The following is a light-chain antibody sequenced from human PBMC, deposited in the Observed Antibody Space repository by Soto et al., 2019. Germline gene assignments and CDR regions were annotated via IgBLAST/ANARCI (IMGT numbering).Light chain of an antibody. CDR2: LNSDGSH. J-gene: IGLJ2*01. V-gene: IGLV4-69*01. CDR3: QTWGSGIHVV. CDR1: SGHSSYA. Sequence: QLVLTQSPSASASLGASVKLTCTLSSGHSSYAIAWHQQQPEKGPRYLMKLNSDGSHSKGDGSPDRFSGSSSGAERYLTISSLQSDDEADYYCQTWGSGIHVVLGGGTKLTVL.